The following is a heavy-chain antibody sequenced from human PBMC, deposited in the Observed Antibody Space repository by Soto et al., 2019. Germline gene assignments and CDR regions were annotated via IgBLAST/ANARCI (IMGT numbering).Heavy chain of an antibody. CDR3: ARIAPFIAAAGTNYFDY. CDR2: IDWDDDK. V-gene: IGHV2-70*11. Sequence: SGPTLVNPTRTLTLTCTFSGFSLSTSGMCVSWIRQPPGKALEWLARIDWDDDKYYSTSLKTRLTISKDTSKNQVVLTMTNMDPVDTATYYCARIAPFIAAAGTNYFDYWGQGTLVTVSS. D-gene: IGHD6-13*01. J-gene: IGHJ4*02. CDR1: GFSLSTSGMC.